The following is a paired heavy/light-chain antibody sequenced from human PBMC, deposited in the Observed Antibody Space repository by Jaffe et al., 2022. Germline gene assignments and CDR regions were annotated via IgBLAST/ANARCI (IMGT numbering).Light chain of an antibody. V-gene: IGKV1-13*02. Sequence: AIQLTQSPSSLSASVGDRVTITCRASQGISSALAWYQQKPGKAPKLLIYDASSLESGVPSRFSGSGSGTDFTLTISSLQPEDFATYYCQQFNSYPFTFGGGTKVEIK. CDR2: DAS. CDR1: QGISSA. J-gene: IGKJ4*01. CDR3: QQFNSYPFT.
Heavy chain of an antibody. CDR3: ARDRRPLLWFGERSYFDY. Sequence: QVQLVQSGAEVKKPGASVKVSCKASGYTFTGYYMHWVRQAPGQGLEWMGWINPNSGGTNYAQKFQGRVTMTRDTSISTAYMELSRLRSDDTAVYYCARDRRPLLWFGERSYFDYWGQGTLVTVSS. J-gene: IGHJ4*02. CDR2: INPNSGGT. CDR1: GYTFTGYY. D-gene: IGHD3-10*01. V-gene: IGHV1-2*02.